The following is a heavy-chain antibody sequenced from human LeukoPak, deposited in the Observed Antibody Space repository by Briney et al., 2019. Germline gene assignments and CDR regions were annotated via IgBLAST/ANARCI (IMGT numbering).Heavy chain of an antibody. CDR3: ARELEPLAANTLAY. CDR2: LYSDGNT. V-gene: IGHV3-53*01. Sequence: PGGSLRLSCAASGFTVITNDMTWVLQAPGKGLEWVSVLYSDGNTKYADSVQGRFTISRDNSKNTLYLEMNNLSPDDTAVYDYARELEPLAANTLAYWGQGTLVTVSS. J-gene: IGHJ4*02. D-gene: IGHD1-14*01. CDR1: GFTVITND.